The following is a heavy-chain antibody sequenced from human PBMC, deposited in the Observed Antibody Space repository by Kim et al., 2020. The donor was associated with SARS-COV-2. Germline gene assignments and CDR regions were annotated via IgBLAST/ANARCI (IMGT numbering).Heavy chain of an antibody. D-gene: IGHD6-6*01. Sequence: SYSPSFQGQVTISADKSISTAYLQWSSLKASDTAMYYCARGYSSSYAFDIWGQGTMVTVSS. J-gene: IGHJ3*02. CDR3: ARGYSSSYAFDI. V-gene: IGHV5-51*01.